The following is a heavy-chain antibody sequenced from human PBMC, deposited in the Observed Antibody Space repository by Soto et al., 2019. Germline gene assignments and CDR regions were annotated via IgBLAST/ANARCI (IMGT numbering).Heavy chain of an antibody. D-gene: IGHD5-18*01. V-gene: IGHV3-30-3*01. CDR1: GFTFSSYA. CDR2: ISYDGSNK. J-gene: IGHJ4*02. Sequence: QVQLVESGGGVVQPGRSLRLSCAASGFTFSSYAMHWVRQAPGKGLAWVAVISYDGSNKYYADSVKGRFTISRDNYKNTLYLQMNSLRAEDTAVYYCAREGYSYGYFDYWGQGTLVTVSS. CDR3: AREGYSYGYFDY.